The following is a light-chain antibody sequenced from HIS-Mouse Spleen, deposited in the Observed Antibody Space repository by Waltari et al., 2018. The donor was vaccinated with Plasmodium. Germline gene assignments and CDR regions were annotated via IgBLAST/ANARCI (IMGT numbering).Light chain of an antibody. CDR1: AFPKKY. Sequence: SYELAQPPSVSVSPGQTARLTCSGDAFPKKYAYWYQQKSGQAPVLVIYEDSKPPSGIPERFSGSSSGTMATLTISGAQVEDEADYYCYSTDSSGNHRVFGGGTKLTVL. CDR3: YSTDSSGNHRV. J-gene: IGLJ3*02. V-gene: IGLV3-10*01. CDR2: EDS.